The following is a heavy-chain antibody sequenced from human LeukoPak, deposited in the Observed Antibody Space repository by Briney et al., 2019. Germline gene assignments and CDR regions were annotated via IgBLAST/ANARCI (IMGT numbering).Heavy chain of an antibody. CDR3: ARMRVGYSYGPKGAFDY. Sequence: PSETLSLTCTVSGGSISSGGYYWSWIRQHPGKGLEWIGYIYYSGSTYYNPSLKSRVTISVDTSKNQFSLKLSSVTAADTAVYYCARMRVGYSYGPKGAFDYWGQGTLVTVSS. J-gene: IGHJ4*02. CDR2: IYYSGST. V-gene: IGHV4-31*03. CDR1: GGSISSGGYY. D-gene: IGHD5-18*01.